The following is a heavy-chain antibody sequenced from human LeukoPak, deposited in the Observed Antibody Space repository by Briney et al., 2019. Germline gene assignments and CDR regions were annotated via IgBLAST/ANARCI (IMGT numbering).Heavy chain of an antibody. CDR3: XXXXXXXXXPQVPSDH. CDR1: RFTFSSYA. CDR2: ISGSGDHT. Sequence: GGSLRLSCTASRFTFSSYALSWVRQAPGKGLEWVSAISGSGDHTYYADSVKGRFTISRDNSKNTLYLQMISLRAEDTAVYYXXXXXXXXXXPQVPSDHWGQGTLVTVSS. J-gene: IGHJ4*02. V-gene: IGHV3-23*01.